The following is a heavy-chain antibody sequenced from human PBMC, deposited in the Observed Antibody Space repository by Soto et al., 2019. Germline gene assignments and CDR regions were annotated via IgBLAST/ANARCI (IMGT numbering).Heavy chain of an antibody. D-gene: IGHD5-12*01. CDR2: ISYDASNK. J-gene: IGHJ5*02. V-gene: IGHV3-30*03. CDR3: ARDLALSGLDGWFDP. CDR1: GFSFSHYG. Sequence: QVQLVESGGGVVQPGRSLRLSCTASGFSFSHYGLHWVRQAPGKGLEWVAVISYDASNKYYADSVKGRFTISRDNSKNTLYLQMNSLRTEDTAVSYCARDLALSGLDGWFDPWGQGTLATVSS.